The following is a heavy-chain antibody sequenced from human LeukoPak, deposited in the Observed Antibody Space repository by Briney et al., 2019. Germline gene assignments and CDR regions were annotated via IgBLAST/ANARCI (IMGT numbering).Heavy chain of an antibody. CDR1: GFTFSSCA. D-gene: IGHD3-3*01. J-gene: IGHJ6*03. V-gene: IGHV3-30*01. CDR2: ISYDGSNK. CDR3: AREPTNTYYDFWSGYRGYYYYMDV. Sequence: GGSLRLSCAASGFTFSSCAMHWVRQAPGKGLEWVAVISYDGSNKYYADSVKGRFTISRDNSENTLYLQMNSLRAEDTAVYYCAREPTNTYYDFWSGYRGYYYYMDVWGKGTTVTVSS.